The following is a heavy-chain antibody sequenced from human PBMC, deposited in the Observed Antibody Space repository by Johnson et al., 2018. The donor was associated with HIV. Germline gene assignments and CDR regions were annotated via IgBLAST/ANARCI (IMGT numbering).Heavy chain of an antibody. CDR1: GFTFSSYA. V-gene: IGHV3-30-3*01. Sequence: QVQLVESGGGVVQPGRSLRLSCAASGFTFSSYAMHWVRQAPGKGLEWVAVISYDGSNKYYADSVKGRFTISRDNSKNTLYLQMNSLRAEDTAVYYCARYSYYYGSSVAFDIWGQGTMVNVSS. CDR2: ISYDGSNK. D-gene: IGHD3-22*01. J-gene: IGHJ3*02. CDR3: ARYSYYYGSSVAFDI.